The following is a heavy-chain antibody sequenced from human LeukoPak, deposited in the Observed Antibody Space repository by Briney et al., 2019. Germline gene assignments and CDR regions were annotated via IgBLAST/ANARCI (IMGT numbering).Heavy chain of an antibody. D-gene: IGHD4-23*01. CDR2: ISAYNRNT. J-gene: IGHJ4*02. CDR3: ARDRRWDLERGVVYFDY. CDR1: GYTFTSYG. V-gene: IGHV1-18*01. Sequence: GASVKVSCKASGYTFTSYGISWVRQAPGQGLEWLGWISAYNRNTIYAQKFQGRVTLTTDTPTSTAHMELGNLGSDDTAVYYCARDRRWDLERGVVYFDYWGQGTLVTVSS.